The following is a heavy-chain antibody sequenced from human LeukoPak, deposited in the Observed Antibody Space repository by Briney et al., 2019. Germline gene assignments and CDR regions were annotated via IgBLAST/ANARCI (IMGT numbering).Heavy chain of an antibody. Sequence: AAVKVSCKASGYTFSGYGVFWLRQAPGQGIECMGWISGYNGDIEYAQNFQGRVTMTTDTSTSTAYMELRSLRSDDTAVYYCARVPDGSTDGLGYYYYMDVWGRGTTVTVSS. CDR3: ARVPDGSTDGLGYYYYMDV. CDR2: ISGYNGDI. J-gene: IGHJ6*03. D-gene: IGHD2-15*01. V-gene: IGHV1-18*01. CDR1: GYTFSGYG.